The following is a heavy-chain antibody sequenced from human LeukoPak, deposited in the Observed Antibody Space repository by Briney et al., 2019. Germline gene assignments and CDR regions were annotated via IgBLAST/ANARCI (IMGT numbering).Heavy chain of an antibody. CDR1: GFTVSSNS. D-gene: IGHD4/OR15-4a*01. J-gene: IGHJ4*02. CDR2: IYSDNT. Sequence: PGGSLRLYCTVSGFTVSSNSMSWVRQAPGKGLEWASFIYSDNTHYSDSVKGRFTISRDNSKNTLYLQMNSLRAEDTAVYYCARRAGAYSHPYDYWGQGTLVTVSS. V-gene: IGHV3-53*01. CDR3: ARRAGAYSHPYDY.